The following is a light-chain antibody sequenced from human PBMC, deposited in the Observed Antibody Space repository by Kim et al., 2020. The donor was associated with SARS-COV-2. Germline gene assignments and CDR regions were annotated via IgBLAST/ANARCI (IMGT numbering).Light chain of an antibody. Sequence: SVSPGQTASIPCSGDKLGDKYACWYQQKPGQSPVLVIYQDSKRPSGIPERFSGSNSGNTATLTISGTQAMDEADYYCQAWDSSTWVFGGGTQLTV. CDR1: KLGDKY. CDR3: QAWDSSTWV. CDR2: QDS. J-gene: IGLJ3*02. V-gene: IGLV3-1*01.